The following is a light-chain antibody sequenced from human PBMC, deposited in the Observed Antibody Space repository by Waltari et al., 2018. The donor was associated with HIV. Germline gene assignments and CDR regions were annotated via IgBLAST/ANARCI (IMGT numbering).Light chain of an antibody. Sequence: SYDLTQALSVSVALGQTATITCDAFNIGTKNVNWYQQKAGQAPPLVIYRDDNRPSGTPGRFSGDSSSNTATLIISGAQAGEADDYFCQVWHSNTAVFGSGTKVTVL. V-gene: IGLV3-9*01. CDR3: QVWHSNTAV. J-gene: IGLJ1*01. CDR1: NIGTKN. CDR2: RDD.